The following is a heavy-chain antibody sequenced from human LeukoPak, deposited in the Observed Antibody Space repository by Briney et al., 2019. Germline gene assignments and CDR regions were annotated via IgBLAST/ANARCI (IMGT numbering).Heavy chain of an antibody. V-gene: IGHV3-21*01. J-gene: IGHJ3*02. D-gene: IGHD3-22*01. CDR3: ARDLMIVVLTNAFDI. CDR2: ISSSSSYI. CDR1: GFTFSSYS. Sequence: GGSLRLSCAASGFTFSSYSMNWVRQAPGKGLEWVSSISSSSSYIYYADSVKGRFTISRDNAKNSLYLQMNSLRAEDTAVYYCARDLMIVVLTNAFDIWGQGTMVTASS.